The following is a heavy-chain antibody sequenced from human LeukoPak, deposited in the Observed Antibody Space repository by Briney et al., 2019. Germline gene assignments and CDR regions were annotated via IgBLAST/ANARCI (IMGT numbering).Heavy chain of an antibody. CDR1: GFTFSSYA. V-gene: IGHV3-23*01. J-gene: IGHJ1*01. CDR3: AKDHYFDTSGYRTAEYFQH. CDR2: ISGSGGST. Sequence: PGGSLRLSCTTSGFTFSSYAMRWGRQAPGKGLEWVSAISGSGGSTNYADSVTGRFTISRDNSKNTQYLQMNSLRAEDTAVYHCAKDHYFDTSGYRTAEYFQHWGQGTLVTVSS. D-gene: IGHD3-22*01.